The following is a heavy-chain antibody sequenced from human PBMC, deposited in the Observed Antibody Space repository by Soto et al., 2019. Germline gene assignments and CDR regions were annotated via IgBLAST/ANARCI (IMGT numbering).Heavy chain of an antibody. Sequence: QVQLQESGPGLVKPSQTLSLTCTVSGGSISSADYYWSWIRQHPGKGLEWIGYIYYSGSTYYNPSLKSRVNISVDTSKNQFSLKLTPVTAADTAVYYCARENGDFGTDAFDTWGQGTMVTVSS. CDR2: IYYSGST. CDR3: ARENGDFGTDAFDT. J-gene: IGHJ3*02. CDR1: GGSISSADYY. D-gene: IGHD3-3*01. V-gene: IGHV4-31*03.